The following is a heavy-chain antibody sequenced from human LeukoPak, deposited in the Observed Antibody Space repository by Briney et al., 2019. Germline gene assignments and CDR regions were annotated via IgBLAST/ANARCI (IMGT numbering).Heavy chain of an antibody. V-gene: IGHV1/OR15-1*04. CDR2: INPNSGGT. CDR3: ASSSPRGGNSLGSY. Sequence: GASVKVSCKASGYIFTDYYMHWVRQAPGQELGWMGRINPNSGGTNYAQKFQGRVTMTTDTSTSTVYMELRSLRSDDTAVYYCASSSPRGGNSLGSYWGQGTLVTVSS. D-gene: IGHD4-23*01. J-gene: IGHJ4*02. CDR1: GYIFTDYY.